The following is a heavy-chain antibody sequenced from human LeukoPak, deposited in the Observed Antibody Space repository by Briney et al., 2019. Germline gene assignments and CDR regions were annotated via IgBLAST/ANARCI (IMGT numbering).Heavy chain of an antibody. D-gene: IGHD2/OR15-2a*01. CDR2: ISNGGDP. CDR3: ALLSGGTFDY. CDR1: GFVVTANY. V-gene: IGHV3-53*01. Sequence: GGSLRLSCAASGFVVTANYLAWARQAPGKGLEWVSTISNGGDPFYGDSVKGRSTISRDEPTNTFSLQLDSLRVEDMGVYYCALLSGGTFDYWGQGTRVTVAS. J-gene: IGHJ4*02.